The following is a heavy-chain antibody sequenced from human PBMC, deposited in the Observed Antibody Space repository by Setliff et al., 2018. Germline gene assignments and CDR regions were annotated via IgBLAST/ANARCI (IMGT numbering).Heavy chain of an antibody. CDR2: IYYSGNT. J-gene: IGHJ4*02. Sequence: SETLSLTCTVSGGSISSSSYYWGWIRQPPGKGLEWIGSIYYSGNTYYNASPKGRVTISVDTSKNQFSLKLSSVTAADTAVYYCARGRIQLWKYYFDYWGQGTLVTVSS. V-gene: IGHV4-39*07. CDR1: GGSISSSSYY. D-gene: IGHD5-18*01. CDR3: ARGRIQLWKYYFDY.